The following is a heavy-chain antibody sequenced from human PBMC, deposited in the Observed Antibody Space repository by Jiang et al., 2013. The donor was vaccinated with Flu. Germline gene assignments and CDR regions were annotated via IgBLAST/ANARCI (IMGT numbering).Heavy chain of an antibody. CDR2: IRGGGANA. Sequence: QLVESGGDLLQPGGSLRLSCAASGFTFSNYAMNWVRQAPGKGLEWVAYIRGGGANAQYADYVKGRFTISRDNSKNTLYLQMNSLRVEDTAMYYCAKCASSYGNDALDIWGQGTMVTVSS. CDR3: AKCASSYGNDALDI. J-gene: IGHJ3*02. D-gene: IGHD5-18*01. CDR1: GFTFSNYA. V-gene: IGHV3-23*04.